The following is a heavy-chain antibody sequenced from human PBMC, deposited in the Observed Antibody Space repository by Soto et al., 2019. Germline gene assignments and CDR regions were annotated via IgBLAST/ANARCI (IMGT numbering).Heavy chain of an antibody. CDR3: AKDRGTVIVVVSYGMDV. Sequence: GGSLRLSCAASGFTFSSYGMHWVRQAPGKGLEWVAVISYDGSNKYYADSVKGRFTISRDNSKNTLYLQMNSLRAEDTAVYYCAKDRGTVIVVVSYGMDVWGQGTTVTVSS. V-gene: IGHV3-30*18. CDR2: ISYDGSNK. D-gene: IGHD3-22*01. CDR1: GFTFSSYG. J-gene: IGHJ6*02.